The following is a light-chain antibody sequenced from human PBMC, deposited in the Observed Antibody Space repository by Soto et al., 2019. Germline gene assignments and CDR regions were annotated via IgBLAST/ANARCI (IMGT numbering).Light chain of an antibody. Sequence: EIVLTQSPGTLSLSPGERATLSCRASQSVSANYLAWYQQKPGQAPRLLIYGASSRATGIPDRFSGSGSGTDFTLTISRLEPEDFAVYYCQQYARSPRTFGQGTKVAIK. CDR3: QQYARSPRT. V-gene: IGKV3-20*01. CDR2: GAS. CDR1: QSVSANY. J-gene: IGKJ1*01.